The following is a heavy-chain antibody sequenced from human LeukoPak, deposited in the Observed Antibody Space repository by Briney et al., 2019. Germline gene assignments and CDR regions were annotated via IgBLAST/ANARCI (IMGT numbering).Heavy chain of an antibody. CDR3: AKRGVVIRVFLVGFHKEAYYFDS. CDR2: ISDSGGRT. V-gene: IGHV3-23*01. D-gene: IGHD3-10*01. J-gene: IGHJ4*02. CDR1: GITLSNYG. Sequence: GGSLRLSCAVSGITLSNYGMSWVRQAPGKGLEWVAGISDSGGRTNYADSVKGRFTISRDNPKNTLYLQMNSLRAEDTAVYFCAKRGVVIRVFLVGFHKEAYYFDSWGQGALVAVSS.